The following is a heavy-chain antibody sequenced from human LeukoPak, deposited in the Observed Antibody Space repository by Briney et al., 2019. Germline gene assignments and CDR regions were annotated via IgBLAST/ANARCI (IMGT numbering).Heavy chain of an antibody. D-gene: IGHD3-3*01. V-gene: IGHV3-23*01. CDR1: GFTFSSYA. CDR2: ISNTGSNT. CDR3: AARRGYYHYMDV. Sequence: GGSLRLSCATSGFTFSSYAVAWVRQAPGKGLEWVSSISNTGSNTYYADSVNGRFTISRDNSKNTLSLQMNSLTAEDTAVYYCAARRGYYHYMDVWGKGTTVTVSS. J-gene: IGHJ6*03.